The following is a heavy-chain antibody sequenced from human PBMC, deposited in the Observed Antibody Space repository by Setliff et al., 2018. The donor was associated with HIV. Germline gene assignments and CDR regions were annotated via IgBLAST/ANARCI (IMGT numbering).Heavy chain of an antibody. Sequence: ASVKVSCKTSGYMFIAYGMSWVRQAPGQGLEWMGIINPSGGSTSYAQKFQGRVTMTRDTSTSTVYMELSSLRSEDTAVYYCARGGPVLLWFGELYNYYYYMDVWGKGTTVTVSS. D-gene: IGHD3-10*01. J-gene: IGHJ6*03. CDR2: INPSGGST. CDR3: ARGGPVLLWFGELYNYYYYMDV. CDR1: GYMFIAYG. V-gene: IGHV1-46*01.